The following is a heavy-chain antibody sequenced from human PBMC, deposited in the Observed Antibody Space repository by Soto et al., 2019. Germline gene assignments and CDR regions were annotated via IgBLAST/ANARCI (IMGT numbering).Heavy chain of an antibody. V-gene: IGHV4-39*01. Sequence: SETLSLTCTRSGGSINSTSYHWGWIRKPPGEGLEWIGSIYYSGSTYYNPSLKSRVTISVDTSKNHSSLTLSSVTAAHMAVYYCARRPQYYYDSSGYYSWFDPWGQGTLVTVS. CDR1: GGSINSTSYH. CDR2: IYYSGST. CDR3: ARRPQYYYDSSGYYSWFDP. J-gene: IGHJ5*02. D-gene: IGHD3-22*01.